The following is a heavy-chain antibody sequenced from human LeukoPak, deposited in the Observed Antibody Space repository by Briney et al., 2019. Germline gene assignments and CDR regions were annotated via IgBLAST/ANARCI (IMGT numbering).Heavy chain of an antibody. CDR3: ARDQGSSSWYV. V-gene: IGHV3-30*04. CDR2: ISYDGSNK. D-gene: IGHD6-13*01. Sequence: GGSLRLSCAASGFTFSSYAMHWVRQAPGKGLEWVAVISYDGSNKYYADSVKGRFTISRDNSKNTLYLRMNSLRAEDTAVYYCARDQGSSSWYVWGQGTLVTVSS. CDR1: GFTFSSYA. J-gene: IGHJ4*02.